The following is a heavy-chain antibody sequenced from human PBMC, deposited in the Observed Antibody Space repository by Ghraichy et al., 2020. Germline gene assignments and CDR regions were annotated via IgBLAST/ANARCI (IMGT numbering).Heavy chain of an antibody. CDR2: ISGDGITD. CDR3: AKDRSAHYDSSGYFNQ. Sequence: GGSLRLSCTASGFIFADYGMHWVRQAPGKGLEWVSLISGDGITDHYADSVKGRFTISRDNNKNSLFLQMNSVRTDDTAIYFCAKDRSAHYDSSGYFNQWGPGTLVTVSS. D-gene: IGHD3-22*01. V-gene: IGHV3-43*02. CDR1: GFIFADYG. J-gene: IGHJ4*02.